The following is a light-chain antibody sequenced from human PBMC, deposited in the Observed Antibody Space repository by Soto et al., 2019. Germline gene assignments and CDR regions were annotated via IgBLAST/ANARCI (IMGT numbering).Light chain of an antibody. J-gene: IGKJ1*01. CDR3: QQYKNGWT. Sequence: EIVMTQSPATLSVSPGERATLSCRASQSVSSNIAWYQQKPGQAPRLLIYGASTRATGIPARFSGSGSGTEFTLTISSLQSEDFAVYYCQQYKNGWTFGQGTKVEIK. CDR2: GAS. V-gene: IGKV3-15*01. CDR1: QSVSSN.